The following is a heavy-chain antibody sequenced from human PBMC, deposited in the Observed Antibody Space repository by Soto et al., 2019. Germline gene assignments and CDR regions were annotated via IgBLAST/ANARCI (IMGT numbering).Heavy chain of an antibody. CDR2: TYYNGDT. J-gene: IGHJ4*02. D-gene: IGHD6-19*01. Sequence: SETLSLTCTVSDDSFRGAEYYWSWIRQPLGKGPEWIGYTYYNGDTKYNPALRSRVTMSEDTSKNQFSLRLSSVTAAGTAVYFCARGPAYIDGWRTFDLWGRGILVTSPQ. CDR3: ARGPAYIDGWRTFDL. CDR1: DDSFRGAEYY. V-gene: IGHV4-61*08.